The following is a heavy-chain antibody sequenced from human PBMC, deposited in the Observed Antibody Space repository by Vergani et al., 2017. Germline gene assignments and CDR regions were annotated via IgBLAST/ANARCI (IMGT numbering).Heavy chain of an antibody. V-gene: IGHV4-39*07. CDR3: AGDGDLAARDRNSDY. CDR1: GGSISSSSYY. CDR2: IYYSGST. J-gene: IGHJ4*02. D-gene: IGHD7-27*01. Sequence: QLQLQESGPGLVKPSETLSLTCTVSGGSISSSSYYWGWIRQPPGKGLEWIGSIYYSGSTYYNPSLKSRGARSVDTSKNQFSLKLSSVTAADTAVYYCAGDGDLAARDRNSDYWGQGTLVTVSS.